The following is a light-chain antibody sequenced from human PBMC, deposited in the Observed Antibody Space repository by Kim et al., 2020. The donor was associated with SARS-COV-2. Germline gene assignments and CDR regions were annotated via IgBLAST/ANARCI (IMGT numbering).Light chain of an antibody. CDR2: GAS. Sequence: EIVMTQSPATLSVSPGERATLSCRASQSIGSSLAWYQQKPGQAPRLLIYGASTRATGIPARFSGSGSGTEFTLTISSLQSEDFAVYYCQQYNNWPRGTFGQGTKVDIK. CDR3: QQYNNWPRGT. J-gene: IGKJ1*01. CDR1: QSIGSS. V-gene: IGKV3-15*01.